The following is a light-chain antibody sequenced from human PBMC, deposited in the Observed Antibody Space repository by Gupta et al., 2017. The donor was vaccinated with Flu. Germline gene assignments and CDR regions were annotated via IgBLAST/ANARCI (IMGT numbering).Light chain of an antibody. CDR2: DND. Sequence: SSNIGNNYVSWYQQLPGTAPKLLIYDNDKRPSGIPDRFSGSKSGTSATLGITGLQTGDEADYYCGTWDSTLSAEWVFGGGTKLTVL. CDR3: GTWDSTLSAEWV. V-gene: IGLV1-51*01. J-gene: IGLJ3*02. CDR1: SSNIGNNY.